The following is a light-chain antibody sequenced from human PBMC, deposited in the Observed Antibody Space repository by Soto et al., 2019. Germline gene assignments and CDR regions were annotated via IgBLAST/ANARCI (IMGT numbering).Light chain of an antibody. CDR3: QQYGSSPGT. Sequence: EIVLTQSPATLSLSPGERATLSCGASQSVSRSSLARYQQKPGLAPRLLIYDASSRATGIPDRFSGSGSGTDFTLTINRLEPEDFAVYYCQQYGSSPGTFGGGTKVEIK. CDR1: QSVSRSS. J-gene: IGKJ4*01. V-gene: IGKV3D-20*01. CDR2: DAS.